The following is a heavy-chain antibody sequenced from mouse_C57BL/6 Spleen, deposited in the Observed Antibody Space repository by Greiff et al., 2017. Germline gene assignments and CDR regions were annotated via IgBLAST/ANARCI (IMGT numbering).Heavy chain of an antibody. CDR1: GFNIKNTY. V-gene: IGHV14-3*01. CDR2: IDPANGNT. Sequence: EVKLVESVAELVRPGASVKLSCTASGFNIKNTYMHWVKQRPEQGLEWIGRIDPANGNTKYAPKFQGKATITADTSSNTAYLQLSSLTSEDTAIYYCARSSSYGNYGAYWGQGTLVTVSA. CDR3: ARSSSYGNYGAY. J-gene: IGHJ3*01. D-gene: IGHD2-10*01.